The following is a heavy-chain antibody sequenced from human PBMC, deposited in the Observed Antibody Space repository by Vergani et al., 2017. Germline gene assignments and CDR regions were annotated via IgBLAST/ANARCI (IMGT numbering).Heavy chain of an antibody. CDR3: ASHHYYGSVSPCWFDP. CDR1: EYSFTSNG. V-gene: IGHV5-51*03. Sequence: EVQLVQSGAEVKKPGESLKISCKVSEYSFTSNGIGWVRQMLGKGLEWMGRIYPGDYDTRYSPSFQGQVTISADKSISNAYLQWSSLKASDTAMYYCASHHYYGSVSPCWFDPWGQGTLVTVSS. D-gene: IGHD3-10*01. CDR2: IYPGDYDT. J-gene: IGHJ5*02.